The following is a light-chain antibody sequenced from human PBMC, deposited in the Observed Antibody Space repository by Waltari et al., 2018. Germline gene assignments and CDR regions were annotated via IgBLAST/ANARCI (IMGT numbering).Light chain of an antibody. Sequence: ILMPQSPLSLPVTLGDPASISCSSSQSLLDTNGYNYLPCHLQTPGQSPRPLIYLASNRASGVPDRGSGSGSGTDFTLKISRVEAGDVGICYCMQALQTPTFGGGTTVEL. J-gene: IGKJ4*01. V-gene: IGKV2-28*01. CDR3: MQALQTPT. CDR1: QSLLDTNGYNY. CDR2: LAS.